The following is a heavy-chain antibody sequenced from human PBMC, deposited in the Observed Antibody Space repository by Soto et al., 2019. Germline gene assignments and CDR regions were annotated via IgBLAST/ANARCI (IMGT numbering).Heavy chain of an antibody. CDR1: EYTFTSYD. V-gene: IGHV1-8*01. Sequence: QVQLVQSGAEVKKPGASVKVSCKASEYTFTSYDINRVRQATGQGLEWMGWMNPNSGNTGYAQKFQGRVTMTRNTSISTAYMELSSLSFEDTAVYYCARSSAIFYYYGMDVWGQGTTVTVSS. J-gene: IGHJ6*02. CDR3: ARSSAIFYYYGMDV. CDR2: MNPNSGNT. D-gene: IGHD3-3*01.